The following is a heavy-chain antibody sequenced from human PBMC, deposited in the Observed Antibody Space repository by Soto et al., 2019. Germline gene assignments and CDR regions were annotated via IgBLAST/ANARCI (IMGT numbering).Heavy chain of an antibody. CDR2: IYYSGST. Sequence: SETLSLTCTVSGGSISSSSYYWGWIRQPPGKGLEWIGSIYYSGSTYYNPSLKSRVTISVDTSKNQFSLKLSSVTAADTAVYYCARRQRQQLVYYFDYWGQGTLVTVSS. J-gene: IGHJ4*02. V-gene: IGHV4-39*01. D-gene: IGHD6-13*01. CDR3: ARRQRQQLVYYFDY. CDR1: GGSISSSSYY.